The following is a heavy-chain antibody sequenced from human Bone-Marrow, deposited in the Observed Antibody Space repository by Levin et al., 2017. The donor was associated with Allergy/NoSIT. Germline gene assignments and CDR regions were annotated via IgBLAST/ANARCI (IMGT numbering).Heavy chain of an antibody. Sequence: GESLKISCVASGLTFSNNWMHWVRQAPGKGLVWVSRINTDGTATTYADSLKGRFTISRDNAKTSLYLQMHSLRGDETAVYYCARDSLGYSSSWYFFDLWGQGTLVTVSS. V-gene: IGHV3-74*01. D-gene: IGHD6-13*01. CDR2: INTDGTAT. CDR3: ARDSLGYSSSWYFFDL. J-gene: IGHJ4*02. CDR1: GLTFSNNW.